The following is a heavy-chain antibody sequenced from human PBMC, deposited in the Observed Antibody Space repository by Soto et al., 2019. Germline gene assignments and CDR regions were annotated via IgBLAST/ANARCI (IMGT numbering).Heavy chain of an antibody. Sequence: NPGGSLRLSCVASRFTFSNAWMSWVRQAPGKGLEWVGRIKNKADGGTTDYAAPVKGRFTISRDDLKSTLYLQMNSLKTEDTAVYYCTTDDPINKYWGQGTLVTVSS. V-gene: IGHV3-15*01. J-gene: IGHJ4*02. CDR3: TTDDPINKY. CDR2: IKNKADGGTT. CDR1: RFTFSNAW.